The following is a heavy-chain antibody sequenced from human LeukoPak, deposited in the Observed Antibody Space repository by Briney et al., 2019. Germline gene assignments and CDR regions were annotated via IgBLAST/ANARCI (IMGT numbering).Heavy chain of an antibody. D-gene: IGHD3-22*01. V-gene: IGHV4-34*01. CDR2: INNSGSP. CDR1: GGSFSGYY. Sequence: SEALSLTCAGYGGSFSGYYWTWIRQPPGKGLEWIGEINNSGSPNYNPSLKSRVTMSVDTSKNQFSLKLSSVTAADTAVYYCARGPPYYYDGSGYYYFDYWGQGTLVTVPS. CDR3: ARGPPYYYDGSGYYYFDY. J-gene: IGHJ4*02.